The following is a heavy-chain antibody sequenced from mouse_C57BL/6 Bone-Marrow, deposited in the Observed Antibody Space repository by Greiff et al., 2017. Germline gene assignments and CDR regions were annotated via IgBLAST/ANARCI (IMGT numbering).Heavy chain of an antibody. Sequence: VQLQQPGAELVKPGASVKLSCKASGYTFTSYWMHWVKQRPGQGLEWIGEIDPSDSYTNYNQKFKGKSTLTVAKSSSTAYMQLSSLTSEYSPLFSSARDSSPAWFAYWGQGTLVTVSA. CDR1: GYTFTSYW. J-gene: IGHJ3*01. V-gene: IGHV1-69*01. CDR2: IDPSDSYT. CDR3: ARDSSPAWFAY. D-gene: IGHD1-1*01.